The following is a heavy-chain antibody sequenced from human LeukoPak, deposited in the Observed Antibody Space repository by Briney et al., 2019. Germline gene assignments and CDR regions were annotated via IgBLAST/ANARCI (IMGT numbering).Heavy chain of an antibody. CDR1: GYTFTSYA. D-gene: IGHD6-19*01. Sequence: ASVKVSCKASGYTFTSYAMHWVRQAPGQRLEWMGWISAYNGNTNYAQKLQGRVTMTTDTSTSTAYMELRSLRSDDTAVYYCARWGGEQWLVDFDYWGQGTLVTVSS. CDR2: ISAYNGNT. J-gene: IGHJ4*02. V-gene: IGHV1-18*01. CDR3: ARWGGEQWLVDFDY.